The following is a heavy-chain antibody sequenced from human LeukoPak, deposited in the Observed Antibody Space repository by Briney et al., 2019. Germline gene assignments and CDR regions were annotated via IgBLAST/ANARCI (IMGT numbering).Heavy chain of an antibody. J-gene: IGHJ4*02. CDR2: ISGSGSSI. Sequence: GGSLRLSCAASGFTFSDYYMSWIRQAPGKALEWVSYISGSGSSIYYADSVKGRFTISRDNAKNSLYLQMNSLRAEDTAVYYCARGVAGATTSSMFFDYWGQGTLVTVSS. CDR1: GFTFSDYY. CDR3: ARGVAGATTSSMFFDY. V-gene: IGHV3-11*01. D-gene: IGHD1-26*01.